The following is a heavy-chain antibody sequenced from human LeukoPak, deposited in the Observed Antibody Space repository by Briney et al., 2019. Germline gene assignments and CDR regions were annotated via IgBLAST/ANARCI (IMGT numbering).Heavy chain of an antibody. CDR2: TDPSGIT. D-gene: IGHD1-26*01. CDR3: GRRWVSYFHQDV. CDR1: GGSLRGYF. V-gene: IGHV4-34*01. J-gene: IGHJ6*04. Sequence: SETLSLTXAVYGGSLRGYFYSWIRKPPGKGLEWIGETDPSGITYYKPSLKSRATISVDTSKNQFSLKLEFVTAADTAVYYCGRRWVSYFHQDVWSTGTTAIVSS.